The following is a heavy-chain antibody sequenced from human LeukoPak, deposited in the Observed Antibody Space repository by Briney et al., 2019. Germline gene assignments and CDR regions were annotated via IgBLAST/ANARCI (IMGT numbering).Heavy chain of an antibody. CDR1: GFTFSSYA. CDR2: ISYDGNNK. V-gene: IGHV3-30*04. D-gene: IGHD3-3*01. Sequence: GGSLRLSCAASGFTFSSYAMHWVRQAPGKGLEWVAVISYDGNNKYYADSVKGRFTISRDNAKNSLYLQMNSLRAEDTAVYYCARDESGRDFWSGYYSLPYYYYGMDVWGQGTTVTVSS. J-gene: IGHJ6*02. CDR3: ARDESGRDFWSGYYSLPYYYYGMDV.